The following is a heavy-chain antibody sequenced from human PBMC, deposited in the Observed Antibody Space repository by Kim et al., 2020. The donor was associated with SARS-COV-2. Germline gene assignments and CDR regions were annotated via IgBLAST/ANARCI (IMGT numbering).Heavy chain of an antibody. CDR3: TRRRPYGSGSPSLDGYYYGMDV. D-gene: IGHD3-10*01. J-gene: IGHJ6*02. CDR1: GFTFSGSA. V-gene: IGHV3-73*01. CDR2: IRSKANSYAT. Sequence: GGSLRLSCAASGFTFSGSAMHWVRQASGKGLEWVGRIRSKANSYATAYAASVKGRFTISRDDSKNTAYLQMNSLKTEDTAVYYCTRRRPYGSGSPSLDGYYYGMDVWGQGTTVTVSS.